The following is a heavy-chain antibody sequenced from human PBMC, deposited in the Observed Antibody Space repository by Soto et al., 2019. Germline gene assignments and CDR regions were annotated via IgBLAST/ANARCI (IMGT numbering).Heavy chain of an antibody. J-gene: IGHJ3*02. CDR3: ARDPGYSSSGSFDI. Sequence: ASVKVSCKASGYTFTGYYMHWVRQAPGQGLDWMGLINPNSVGTNYAQKFQGWVTMTRDTSISTAYMELSRLRSDDTAVYYCARDPGYSSSGSFDIWGQGTMVTVSS. D-gene: IGHD6-13*01. CDR1: GYTFTGYY. CDR2: INPNSVGT. V-gene: IGHV1-2*04.